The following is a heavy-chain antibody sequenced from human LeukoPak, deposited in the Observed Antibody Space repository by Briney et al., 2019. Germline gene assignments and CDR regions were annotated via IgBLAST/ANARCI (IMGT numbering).Heavy chain of an antibody. J-gene: IGHJ5*02. D-gene: IGHD5-12*01. Sequence: GGSLRLSCAASGFTFSSYAMHWVRQAPGKGLEWVAVMSYDGSNKYYADSVKGRFTISRDNSKNTLYLQMNSLRAEDTAVYYCAKDHTPVDIVATISFSAPGWFDPWGQGTLVTVSS. CDR3: AKDHTPVDIVATISFSAPGWFDP. CDR2: MSYDGSNK. CDR1: GFTFSSYA. V-gene: IGHV3-30*04.